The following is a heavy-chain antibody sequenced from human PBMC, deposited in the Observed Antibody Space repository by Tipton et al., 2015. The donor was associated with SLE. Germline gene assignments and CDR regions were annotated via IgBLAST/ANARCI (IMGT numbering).Heavy chain of an antibody. Sequence: LRLSCTVSGDSISSYYWSWIRQPPGKGLEWIGYIHHSGSTNYNPSLQSRVTISRDPSKNQFSLKLISATAADTAVYYCARDQVGVGDFDYWSQGTLVTVSS. V-gene: IGHV4-59*01. CDR3: ARDQVGVGDFDY. D-gene: IGHD3-16*01. CDR2: IHHSGST. J-gene: IGHJ4*02. CDR1: GDSISSYY.